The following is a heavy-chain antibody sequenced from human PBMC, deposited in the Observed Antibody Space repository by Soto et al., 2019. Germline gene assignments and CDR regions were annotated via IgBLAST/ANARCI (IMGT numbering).Heavy chain of an antibody. CDR2: IKQDGSEK. V-gene: IGHV3-7*03. CDR1: GFTFSSYW. Sequence: GGSLRLSCAASGFTFSSYWMSWVRQDPGKGLEWVANIKQDGSEKYYVDSVKGRFTISRDNAKNSLYLQMNSLRAEDTAVYYCARWYSSSDLYYYYYGMDVWGQGTTVTVSS. CDR3: ARWYSSSDLYYYYYGMDV. D-gene: IGHD6-6*01. J-gene: IGHJ6*02.